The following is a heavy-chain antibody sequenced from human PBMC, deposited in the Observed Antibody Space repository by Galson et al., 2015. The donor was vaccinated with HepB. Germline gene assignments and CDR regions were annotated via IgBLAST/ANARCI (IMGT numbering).Heavy chain of an antibody. CDR1: GFTFSSYG. CDR3: AASPEITRTNFDS. D-gene: IGHD1-7*01. CDR2: ISYDGSNK. J-gene: IGHJ4*02. Sequence: SLRLSCAASGFTFSSYGMHWVRQAPGKGLEWVAVISYDGSNKYYADSVKGRFTISRDNSKNTLYLQMNSLRAEDTAVYYCAASPEITRTNFDSWGQGTLVTVSS. V-gene: IGHV3-30*03.